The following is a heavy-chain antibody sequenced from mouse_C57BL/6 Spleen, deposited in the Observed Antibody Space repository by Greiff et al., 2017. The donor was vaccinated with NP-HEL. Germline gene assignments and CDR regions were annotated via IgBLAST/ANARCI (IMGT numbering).Heavy chain of an antibody. V-gene: IGHV1-26*01. CDR2: INPNNGGT. CDR1: GYTFTDYY. J-gene: IGHJ2*01. CDR3: ARYTANYYGRSYYFDY. D-gene: IGHD1-1*01. Sequence: VQLQQSGPELVKPGASVKISCKASGYTFTDYYMNWVKQSHGKSLEWIGDINPNNGGTSYNQKFKGKATLTVDKSSSTAYMELRSLTSEDSAVYYCARYTANYYGRSYYFDYWGQGTTLTVSS.